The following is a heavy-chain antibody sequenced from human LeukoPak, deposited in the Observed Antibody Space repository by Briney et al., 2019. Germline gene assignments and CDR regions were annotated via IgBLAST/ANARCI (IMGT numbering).Heavy chain of an antibody. J-gene: IGHJ4*02. CDR3: ARASPGYSSSWWDFDY. CDR2: IYSGGST. D-gene: IGHD6-13*01. V-gene: IGHV3-53*01. CDR1: GFTVSSNY. Sequence: PGGSLRLSCAASGFTVSSNYMSWVRQAPGKGLEWVSVIYSGGSTYYADSVKGRFTISRDNSKNTLYLQMNSLRAEDTAVYYCARASPGYSSSWWDFDYWGQGTLVTVSS.